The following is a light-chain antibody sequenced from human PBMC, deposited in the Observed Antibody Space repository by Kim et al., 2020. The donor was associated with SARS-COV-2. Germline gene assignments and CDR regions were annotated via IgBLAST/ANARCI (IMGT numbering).Light chain of an antibody. J-gene: IGKJ1*01. CDR2: KAS. V-gene: IGKV1-5*03. CDR1: QSISDW. CDR3: QQDNSYST. Sequence: DIQMTQSPSTLSASVGDRVTITCRASQSISDWLAWYQQKPGKAPKLLIYKASSLESEVPSRFSGSGFGTEFTLTISSLQPDDFATYYCQQDNSYSTFGEGTKVDIK.